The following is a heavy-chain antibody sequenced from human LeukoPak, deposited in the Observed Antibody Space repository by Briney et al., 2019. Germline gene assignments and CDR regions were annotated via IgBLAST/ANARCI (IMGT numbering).Heavy chain of an antibody. Sequence: SVKVSCKASGGTFSSYAISWVRQAPGQGLEWMGGIIPIFGTANYAQKFQGRVTITADESTSTAYMELSSLRSEDTAVYYCASPEYSSSSSAFDIWGQGTMVTVSS. J-gene: IGHJ3*02. CDR3: ASPEYSSSSSAFDI. CDR1: GGTFSSYA. CDR2: IIPIFGTA. D-gene: IGHD6-6*01. V-gene: IGHV1-69*13.